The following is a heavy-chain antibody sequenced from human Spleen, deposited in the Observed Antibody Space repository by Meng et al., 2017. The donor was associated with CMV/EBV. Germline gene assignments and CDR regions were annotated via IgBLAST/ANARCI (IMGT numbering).Heavy chain of an antibody. CDR1: GGSFSGYY. V-gene: IGHV4-34*01. J-gene: IGHJ1*01. Sequence: TLSLTCAVYGGSFSGYYWSWIRQPPGKGPEWIGEINHSGSTNYNPSLKSRVTISVDTSKNQFSLKLSSVTAADTAVYYCARGASFQHWGQGTLVTVSS. CDR2: INHSGST. CDR3: ARGASFQH.